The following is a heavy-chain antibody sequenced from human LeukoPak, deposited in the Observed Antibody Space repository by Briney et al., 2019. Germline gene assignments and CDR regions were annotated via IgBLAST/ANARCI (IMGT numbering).Heavy chain of an antibody. Sequence: LETLSLTCSVSGGSVSSYYWSWIRQSPGKGLEWIGYIHNSGRTNYNPSLKSRVTGFVDTSKNQFSLRLSSVTAADTAVYYCARHGTISSESYFDYWGQGALVTVSS. D-gene: IGHD1-14*01. CDR2: IHNSGRT. CDR1: GGSVSSYY. J-gene: IGHJ4*02. CDR3: ARHGTISSESYFDY. V-gene: IGHV4-59*08.